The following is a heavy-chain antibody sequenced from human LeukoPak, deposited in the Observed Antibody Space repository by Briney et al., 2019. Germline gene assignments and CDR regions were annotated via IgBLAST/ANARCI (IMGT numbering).Heavy chain of an antibody. CDR2: INPNSGGT. CDR3: ASSFASGYRYYYYYMDV. CDR1: GYTFTGYY. V-gene: IGHV1-2*02. J-gene: IGHJ6*03. Sequence: ASVKVSCKASGYTFTGYYMHWVRQAPGQGLEWMGWINPNSGGTNYAQKFQGRVTMTRDTSISTAYMELSRLRSDDTAVYYCASSFASGYRYYYYYMDVWGKGTTVTVSS. D-gene: IGHD6-25*01.